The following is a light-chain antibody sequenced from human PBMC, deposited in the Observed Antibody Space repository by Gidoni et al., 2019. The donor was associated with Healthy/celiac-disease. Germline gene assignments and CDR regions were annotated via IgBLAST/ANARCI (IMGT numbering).Light chain of an antibody. CDR2: DVS. V-gene: IGLV2-11*01. J-gene: IGLJ2*01. Sequence: QSALTQPRSVSGSPGQSVTISCTGTSSDVGGYHYVSWYHQHPGKAPKRMIYDVSKRPSGVPDRFSGSKSGNTASLTISGLQAEDEADYYCCSYAGSYTFDVVFGGGTKLTVL. CDR1: SSDVGGYHY. CDR3: CSYAGSYTFDVV.